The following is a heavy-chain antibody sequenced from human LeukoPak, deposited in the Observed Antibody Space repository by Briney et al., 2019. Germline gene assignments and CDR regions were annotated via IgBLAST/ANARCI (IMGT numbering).Heavy chain of an antibody. Sequence: PGGSLRLPCAASGFTFSSYEMNWVRQAPGKGLEWVSYISSSGSTIYYADSVKGRFTISRDNAKNSLYLQMNSLRAEDTAVYYCARDFGQWQLNGGYYFDYWGQGTLVTVSS. CDR1: GFTFSSYE. CDR2: ISSSGSTI. CDR3: ARDFGQWQLNGGYYFDY. J-gene: IGHJ4*02. D-gene: IGHD6-19*01. V-gene: IGHV3-48*03.